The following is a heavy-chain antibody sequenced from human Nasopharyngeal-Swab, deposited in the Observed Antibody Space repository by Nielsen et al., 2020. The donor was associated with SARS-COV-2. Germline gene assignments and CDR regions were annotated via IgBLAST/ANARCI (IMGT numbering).Heavy chain of an antibody. CDR2: INHSGST. CDR3: ARGQGIAAAAPFDY. J-gene: IGHJ4*02. CDR1: GGSFSDYY. D-gene: IGHD6-13*01. Sequence: SETLSLTCAVYGGSFSDYYWSWIRQPPGKGLEWIGEINHSGSTNYNPSLKSRVTISVDTSKNQFSLKLTSVTAADTAVYYCARGQGIAAAAPFDYWGQGTLVTVSS. V-gene: IGHV4-34*01.